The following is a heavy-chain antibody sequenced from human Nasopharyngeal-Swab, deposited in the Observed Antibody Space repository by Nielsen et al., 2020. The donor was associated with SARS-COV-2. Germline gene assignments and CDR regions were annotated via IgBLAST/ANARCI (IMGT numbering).Heavy chain of an antibody. V-gene: IGHV3-48*01. D-gene: IGHD3-16*02. CDR3: ARDDYVWGSYRYTGANWFDP. CDR1: GFTFSSYS. CDR2: ISSSSTTI. J-gene: IGHJ5*02. Sequence: GESLKISCAASGFTFSSYSMNWVRQAPGKGLEWVSYISSSSTTIYYADSLKGRFTISRDNAKNSLYLQMNSLRAEDTAVYYCARDDYVWGSYRYTGANWFDPWGQGTLVTVSS.